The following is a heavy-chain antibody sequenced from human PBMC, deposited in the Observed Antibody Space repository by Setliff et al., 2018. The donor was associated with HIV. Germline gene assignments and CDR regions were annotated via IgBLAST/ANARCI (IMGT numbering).Heavy chain of an antibody. CDR2: ISWNSGSI. CDR1: GFTFDAYA. V-gene: IGHV3-9*01. Sequence: GGSLRLSCAASGFTFDAYAMHWVRQGPGKGLEWVSGISWNSGSIGYADSVKGRFTISRDNAQNSLYLQMNSLRAEDTAVYYCARIPYSDSFFDSWGQGTLVTVS. J-gene: IGHJ4*02. D-gene: IGHD4-17*01. CDR3: ARIPYSDSFFDS.